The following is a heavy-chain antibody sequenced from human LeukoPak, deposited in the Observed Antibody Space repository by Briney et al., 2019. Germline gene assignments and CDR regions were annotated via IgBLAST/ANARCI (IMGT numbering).Heavy chain of an antibody. CDR2: VYYSGST. CDR1: GGTLNSFY. Sequence: SETLSLTCTVSGGTLNSFYWTWIRQPPGKGLDYIGYVYYSGSTKYNPSLKSRVTISEDTSKNQFSLKLNSVTAADTAVYYCARWNAVTTYIDYWGQGILVAVSS. J-gene: IGHJ4*02. V-gene: IGHV4-59*08. CDR3: ARWNAVTTYIDY. D-gene: IGHD4-17*01.